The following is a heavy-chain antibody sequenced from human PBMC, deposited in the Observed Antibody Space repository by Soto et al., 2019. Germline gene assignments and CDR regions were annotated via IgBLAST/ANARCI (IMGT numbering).Heavy chain of an antibody. CDR1: GFTFSGHY. CDR3: STTVITAPLFEY. Sequence: EVQLVESGGGLVQPGGSLRLSCEGSGFTFSGHYMDWVRQAPGKGLEWLGRIRNKPNGHTTAYAASVKGRFTISRDDSNNLVYLQMNSLKSEDKALYYCSTTVITAPLFEYWGQGTLVAVSS. V-gene: IGHV3-72*01. D-gene: IGHD2-21*02. CDR2: IRNKPNGHTT. J-gene: IGHJ4*02.